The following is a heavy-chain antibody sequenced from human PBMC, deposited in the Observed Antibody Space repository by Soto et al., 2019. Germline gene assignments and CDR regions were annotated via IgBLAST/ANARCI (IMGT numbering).Heavy chain of an antibody. CDR2: IFHTGAT. V-gene: IGHV4-61*01. CDR3: TRAPVSGSYCFDF. CDR1: GGSVSSGNYY. J-gene: IGHJ4*02. Sequence: QVQLQESGSGLVKPSETLSLTCTVSGGSVSSGNYYWSWIRQPPGKGLEWIGYIFHTGATNYNPSPKGRVTLSLDTSMNQFSLKLSSVTPADTAVYYCTRAPVSGSYCFDFWGQGTPVTVSS. D-gene: IGHD1-26*01.